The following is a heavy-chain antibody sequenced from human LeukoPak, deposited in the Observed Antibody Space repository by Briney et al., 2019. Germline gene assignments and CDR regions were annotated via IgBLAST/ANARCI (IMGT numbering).Heavy chain of an antibody. V-gene: IGHV3-66*01. CDR1: GFTFSSYW. CDR2: IYSGGST. J-gene: IGHJ4*02. D-gene: IGHD3-16*01. Sequence: GGSMRLSCAASGFTFSSYWMSWVRQAPGKGLEWVSVIYSGGSTYYADSVKGRFTISRDNSKNTLYLQMNSLRAEDTAVYYCASLNDYVWGSYFWGQGTLVTVSS. CDR3: ASLNDYVWGSYF.